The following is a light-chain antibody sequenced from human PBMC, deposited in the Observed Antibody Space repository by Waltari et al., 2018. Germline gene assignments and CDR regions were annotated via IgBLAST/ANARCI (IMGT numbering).Light chain of an antibody. CDR3: SSYAAGDIWI. CDR1: SSDVGNYNY. J-gene: IGLJ2*01. V-gene: IGLV2-8*01. CDR2: EVT. Sequence: QSALTQPPSASGSPGQSVTISCTGTSSDVGNYNYVSWFQQLPGKASKLMIYEVTNRPSVVPDRFSGSKSGNTASLTVSGLQAEDEADYYCSSYAAGDIWIFGGGTKLTVL.